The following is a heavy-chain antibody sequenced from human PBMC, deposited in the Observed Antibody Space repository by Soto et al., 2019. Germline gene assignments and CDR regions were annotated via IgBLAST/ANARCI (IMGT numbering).Heavy chain of an antibody. V-gene: IGHV4-31*03. Sequence: TLSLTCTVSGASISSGDNSWNWVRQHPGEGLEWIGSVYKSGDTSYTPSLKSRVIISADMSANQFSLQLTSVTAADTAIYYCVRGISYWGLGTLVTVSS. CDR1: GASISSGDNS. CDR2: VYKSGDT. D-gene: IGHD6-6*01. J-gene: IGHJ4*02. CDR3: VRGISY.